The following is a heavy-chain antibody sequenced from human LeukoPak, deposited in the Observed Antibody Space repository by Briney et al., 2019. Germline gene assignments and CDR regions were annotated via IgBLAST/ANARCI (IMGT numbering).Heavy chain of an antibody. CDR1: GVTFRTYT. D-gene: IGHD3-22*01. CDR3: ASGSDRSGYYPVSFDY. Sequence: GGSLRLSCAASGVTFRTYTMNWVRQAPGKGLEWVSSISSSSSYIYYADSVKGRFTISSDNAKNSLYLQMNSLRAEDTAVYYCASGSDRSGYYPVSFDYWGQGTLVTVSS. V-gene: IGHV3-21*01. J-gene: IGHJ4*02. CDR2: ISSSSSYI.